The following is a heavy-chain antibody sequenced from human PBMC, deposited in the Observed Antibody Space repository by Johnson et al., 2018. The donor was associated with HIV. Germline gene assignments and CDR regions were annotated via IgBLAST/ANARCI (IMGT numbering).Heavy chain of an antibody. D-gene: IGHD6-13*01. V-gene: IGHV3-30*04. CDR2: ISYDGSNK. J-gene: IGHJ3*01. Sequence: QVQLVESGGGVVQPGRSLRLSCAASGFTFSNYAMHWVRQAPGKGLEWVAVISYDGSNKYYADSVKGRFTISRDNSKNTLYLQMNSLRAEDTAMYYCARLMAARTLDDAFDLWGQGTMVTVSS. CDR3: ARLMAARTLDDAFDL. CDR1: GFTFSNYA.